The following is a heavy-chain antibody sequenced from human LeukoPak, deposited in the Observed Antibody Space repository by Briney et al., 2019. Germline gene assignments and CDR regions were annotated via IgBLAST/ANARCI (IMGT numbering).Heavy chain of an antibody. D-gene: IGHD6-13*01. V-gene: IGHV3-21*01. CDR3: ARVLEAASFDY. J-gene: IGHJ4*02. CDR1: GFAFSSYS. Sequence: GGSLRLSCAASGFAFSSYSMNWVRQAPGKGLEWVSSISSSSSHIYYADSVKGRFTMSRDNAKNSLYLQMNSLSADDTAVYYCARVLEAASFDYWGQGSPVTVSS. CDR2: ISSSSSHI.